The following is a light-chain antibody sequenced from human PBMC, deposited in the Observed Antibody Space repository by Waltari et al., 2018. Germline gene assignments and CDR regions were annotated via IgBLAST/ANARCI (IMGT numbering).Light chain of an antibody. J-gene: IGKJ1*01. Sequence: DFQVTQSPSIVSASVGDRVTITCRASQNISLYLAWYQQKPGTAPKLQINRTSRFDGGVPSRFSGSGSGIEFSLTISGLQPDDFATYFCQQYKIYSRTFGQGTRVEVK. CDR2: RTS. V-gene: IGKV1-5*03. CDR1: QNISLY. CDR3: QQYKIYSRT.